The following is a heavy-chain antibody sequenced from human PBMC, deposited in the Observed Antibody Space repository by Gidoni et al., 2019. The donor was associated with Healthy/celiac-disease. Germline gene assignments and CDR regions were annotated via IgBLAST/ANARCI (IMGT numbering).Heavy chain of an antibody. Sequence: VRQAPGKGLEWVSSISSSSSYIYYADSVKGRFTISRDNAKNSLYLQMNSLRAEDTAVYYCAREGMTTELPHYYYYGMDVWGQGTTVTVSS. D-gene: IGHD4-4*01. CDR2: ISSSSSYI. J-gene: IGHJ6*02. CDR3: AREGMTTELPHYYYYGMDV. V-gene: IGHV3-21*01.